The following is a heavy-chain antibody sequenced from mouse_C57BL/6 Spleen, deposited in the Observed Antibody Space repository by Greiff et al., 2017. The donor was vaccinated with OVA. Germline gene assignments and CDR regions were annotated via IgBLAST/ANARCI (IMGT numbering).Heavy chain of an antibody. CDR3: ARRDYYDAMDY. Sequence: QVQLKQPGAELVKPGASVKMSCKASGYTFTSYWITWVKQRPGQGLEWIGDIYPGSGSTNYNEKFKSKATLTVDTSSSTAYMQLSSLTSEDSAVYYCARRDYYDAMDYWGQGTSVTVSS. CDR1: GYTFTSYW. V-gene: IGHV1-55*01. D-gene: IGHD2-1*01. CDR2: IYPGSGST. J-gene: IGHJ4*01.